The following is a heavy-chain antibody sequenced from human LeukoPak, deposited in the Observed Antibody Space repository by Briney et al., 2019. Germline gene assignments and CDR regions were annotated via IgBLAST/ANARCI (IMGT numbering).Heavy chain of an antibody. D-gene: IGHD3-3*01. Sequence: TSETLSLTCAVYGGSFSGYYWSWIRQPPGKGLEWIGEINHSGSTNYNPSLKSRVTISVDTSKNQFSLKLSSVTAADTAVYYCARVPPARYDFWSGLPLNYYYYYGMDVWGQGTTVTVSS. CDR1: GGSFSGYY. CDR2: INHSGST. J-gene: IGHJ6*02. CDR3: ARVPPARYDFWSGLPLNYYYYYGMDV. V-gene: IGHV4-34*01.